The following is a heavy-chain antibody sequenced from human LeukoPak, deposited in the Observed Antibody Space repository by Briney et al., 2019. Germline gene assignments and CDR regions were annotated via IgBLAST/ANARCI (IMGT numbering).Heavy chain of an antibody. CDR2: ISGSGGFT. Sequence: GGSLRLSCAASGFTFSSYAMSWVRQAPGKGLEWVSGISGSGGFTYYADSVKGRFTISRDNSKNTLYLQMNSLRAEDTAVYYCAKRSSSHFDYWGQGTLVTVSS. J-gene: IGHJ4*02. V-gene: IGHV3-23*01. CDR3: AKRSSSHFDY. D-gene: IGHD6-13*01. CDR1: GFTFSSYA.